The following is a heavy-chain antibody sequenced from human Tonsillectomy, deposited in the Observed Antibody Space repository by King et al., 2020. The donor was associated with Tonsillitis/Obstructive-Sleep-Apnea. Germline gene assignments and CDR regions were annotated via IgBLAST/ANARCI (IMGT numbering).Heavy chain of an antibody. J-gene: IGHJ5*02. CDR1: GGSITSYY. CDR2: IYYSGTT. Sequence: VQLQESGPGLVKPSETLSLTCTVSGGSITSYYWSWIRQPPGKGLEWIGYIYYSGTTKYNPSLKSRVTISVDTSMDQFSLKLSSVTAADTAVYYCARQYNPYNWCDPWGQGTLVTVSS. V-gene: IGHV4-59*08. CDR3: ARQYNPYNWCDP. D-gene: IGHD1-14*01.